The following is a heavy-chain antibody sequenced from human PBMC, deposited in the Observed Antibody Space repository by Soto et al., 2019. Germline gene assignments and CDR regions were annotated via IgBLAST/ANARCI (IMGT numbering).Heavy chain of an antibody. CDR1: GGPFSSYA. CDR2: IIPIFGTA. Sequence: SVKVYFKAYGGPFSSYAISLVRQAPGQGLEWMGGIIPIFGTANDAQKFQGRVTITADESTSTAYMELSSLRYEDTAVYYCARGQRITIFGVVRMANYGMDVWGQGTTVTVSS. D-gene: IGHD3-3*01. J-gene: IGHJ6*02. CDR3: ARGQRITIFGVVRMANYGMDV. V-gene: IGHV1-69*13.